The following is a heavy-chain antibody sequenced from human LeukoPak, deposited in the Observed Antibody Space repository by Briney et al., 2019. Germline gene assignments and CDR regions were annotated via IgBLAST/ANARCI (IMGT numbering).Heavy chain of an antibody. CDR1: GGSISSSSFY. D-gene: IGHD4-23*01. Sequence: SETLSLTCTVSGGSISSSSFYWGWIRQPPGKGLEWIGSIYDSGSTYYNPSLKSRVTISVDTSKNQFSLKLNSVTAADTAVYYCARGLSRTTVVFFYWGQGTLVTVSS. CDR3: ARGLSRTTVVFFY. V-gene: IGHV4-39*01. J-gene: IGHJ4*02. CDR2: IYDSGST.